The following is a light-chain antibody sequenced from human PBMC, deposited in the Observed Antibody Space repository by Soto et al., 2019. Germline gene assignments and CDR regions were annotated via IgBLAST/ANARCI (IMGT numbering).Light chain of an antibody. CDR2: RAS. V-gene: IGKV1-5*03. CDR3: QQYSTYPLT. CDR1: QSISNS. J-gene: IGKJ4*01. Sequence: DIQMTQTPSTRSASVGDRVTMTCRASQSISNSLAWYQQKPGKAPKPLIYRASALQSGVPSRFSGSGSGTEFPLTIDSLQPDDFATFYCQQYSTYPLTCGGGTRVDIK.